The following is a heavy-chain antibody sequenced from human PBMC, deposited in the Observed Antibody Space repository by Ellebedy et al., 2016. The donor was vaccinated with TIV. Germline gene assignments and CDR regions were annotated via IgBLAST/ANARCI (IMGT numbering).Heavy chain of an antibody. CDR3: ARGRWLQPYFDY. J-gene: IGHJ4*02. D-gene: IGHD5-24*01. CDR2: IYYTGST. CDR1: GGSISGSSYS. V-gene: IGHV4-31*03. Sequence: MPSETLSLTCTVSGGSISGSSYSWGWIRQHRGKGVAWIGYIYYTGSTYYNPSLKSRLIISVNTSKNQFSLKLTSVTAADTAVYYCARGRWLQPYFDYWGQGTPVTVSS.